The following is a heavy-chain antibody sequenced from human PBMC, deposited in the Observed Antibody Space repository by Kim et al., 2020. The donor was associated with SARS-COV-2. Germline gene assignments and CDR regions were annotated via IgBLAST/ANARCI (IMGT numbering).Heavy chain of an antibody. CDR1: GFTFSSYA. Sequence: GGSLRLSCAASGFTFSSYAMSWVRQAPGKGLEWVSAISGSGGSTYYADSVKGRFTISRDNSKNTLYLQMNSLRAEDTAVYYCAKGTSSFRYYYYGMDVWGQGTTVTVSS. CDR3: AKGTSSFRYYYYGMDV. CDR2: ISGSGGST. J-gene: IGHJ6*02. D-gene: IGHD2-2*01. V-gene: IGHV3-23*01.